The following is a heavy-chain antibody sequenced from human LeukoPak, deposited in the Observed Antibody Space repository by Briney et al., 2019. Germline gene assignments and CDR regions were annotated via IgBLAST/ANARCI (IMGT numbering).Heavy chain of an antibody. CDR2: IKQDGSEK. CDR1: GFTFSSYW. CDR3: ATWDIVVVPAATHSSYMVGGQYDY. V-gene: IGHV3-7*01. Sequence: PGGSLRLSCAASGFTFSSYWMSWVRQAPGKGLEWVANIKQDGSEKYYVDSVKGRFTISRDNAKNSLYLQMNSLRAEDTAVYYCATWDIVVVPAATHSSYMVGGQYDYWGQGTLVTVSS. D-gene: IGHD2-2*01. J-gene: IGHJ4*02.